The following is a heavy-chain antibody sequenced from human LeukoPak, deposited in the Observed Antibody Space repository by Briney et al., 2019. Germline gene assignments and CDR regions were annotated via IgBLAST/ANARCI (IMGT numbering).Heavy chain of an antibody. D-gene: IGHD4-17*01. CDR2: IHYSGNT. CDR1: GGSISGYY. CDR3: ARAPLTTATSDYFDL. V-gene: IGHV4-59*08. J-gene: IGHJ4*02. Sequence: PSETLSLTCIVSGGSISGYYWSWIRQPPGKGLEWIGYIHYSGNTNYNPSLRSRLTLSVDTSKNQLSLRLTSVTAADTAVYYCARAPLTTATSDYFDLWGLGTLVTVSS.